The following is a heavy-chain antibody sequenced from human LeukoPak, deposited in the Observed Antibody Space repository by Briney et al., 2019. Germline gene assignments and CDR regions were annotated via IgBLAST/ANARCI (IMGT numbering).Heavy chain of an antibody. Sequence: GGSLRLSCAASGFTFSSFWMIWVRQAPGKGLEWVANIKEDGSVKNYVDSVKGRFTISRDNAKNSLFLQMNSLRAEDTAVYYCAVYYYGSGSLPYYYYYGMDVWGQGTTVTVSS. D-gene: IGHD3-10*01. CDR1: GFTFSSFW. CDR3: AVYYYGSGSLPYYYYYGMDV. J-gene: IGHJ6*02. CDR2: IKEDGSVK. V-gene: IGHV3-7*03.